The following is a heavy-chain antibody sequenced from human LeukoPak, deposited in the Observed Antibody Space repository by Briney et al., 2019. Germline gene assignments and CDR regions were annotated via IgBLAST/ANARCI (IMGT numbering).Heavy chain of an antibody. J-gene: IGHJ6*03. CDR3: AKDAGFGEFYYYMDV. D-gene: IGHD3-10*01. Sequence: GGSLRLPCAASGFTFSSYGMHWVRQAPGKGLEWVAFIRYDGSNKYYADSVKGRFTISRDNSKNTLYLQMNSLRAEDTAVYYCAKDAGFGEFYYYMDVWGKGTTVTVSS. CDR1: GFTFSSYG. V-gene: IGHV3-30*02. CDR2: IRYDGSNK.